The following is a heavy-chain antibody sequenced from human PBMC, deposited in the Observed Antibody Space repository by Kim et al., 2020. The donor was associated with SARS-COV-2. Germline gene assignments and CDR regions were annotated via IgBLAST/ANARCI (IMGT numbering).Heavy chain of an antibody. CDR1: GGSFSGYF. CDR2: INDSGKI. V-gene: IGHV4-34*01. D-gene: IGHD3-3*01. J-gene: IGHJ3*01. CDR3: ARNDFWSGPTAFEVFDV. Sequence: SETLSLTCGVHGGSFSGYFWSWIRQTPGKGLEWIGEINDSGKINYNPSLKSRVTISLDTSKNQFSLNLGSVTAADTALYYCARNDFWSGPTAFEVFDVWG.